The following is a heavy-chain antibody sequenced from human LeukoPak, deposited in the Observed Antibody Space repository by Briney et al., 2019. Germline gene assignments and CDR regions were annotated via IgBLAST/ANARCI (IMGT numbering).Heavy chain of an antibody. CDR3: ARTRGGYYYGSGHWFDP. CDR2: IYTTGST. V-gene: IGHV4-61*02. CDR1: GDSISSGTYY. D-gene: IGHD3-10*01. J-gene: IGHJ5*02. Sequence: PSETLSLTCTVSGDSISSGTYYWNWIRQPAGKGLEWIGRIYTTGSTNYNPSLKSRVTISVDTSKNQFSLKLSSVTAADTAVYYCARTRGGYYYGSGHWFDPWGQGTLVTVSS.